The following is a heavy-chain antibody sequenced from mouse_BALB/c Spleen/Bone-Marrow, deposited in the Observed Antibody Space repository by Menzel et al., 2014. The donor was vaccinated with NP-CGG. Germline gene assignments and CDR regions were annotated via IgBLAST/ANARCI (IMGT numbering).Heavy chain of an antibody. CDR3: ARHGITRLLDY. Sequence: EVKRVESGGGLVKPGGSLKLSCAASGFTFSSYAMSWVRQTPEKRLEWVATISSGGSYTYYPDSVKGRFTISRDNAKNTLYLQMSSLRSEDTAMYYCARHGITRLLDYWGQGTTLTVSS. CDR1: GFTFSSYA. V-gene: IGHV5-9-3*01. CDR2: ISSGGSYT. J-gene: IGHJ2*01. D-gene: IGHD2-4*01.